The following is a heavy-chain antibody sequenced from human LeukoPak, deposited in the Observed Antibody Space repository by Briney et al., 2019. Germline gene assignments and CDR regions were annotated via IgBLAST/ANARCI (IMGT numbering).Heavy chain of an antibody. CDR2: INAGNGNT. CDR3: ARKGGYSQTLYYFDY. CDR1: GYTFTSYA. Sequence: ASVKVSCKASGYTFTSYAMHWVRQAPGQRLEWMGWINAGNGNTKYSQKFQDRVTITRDTSASTAYMELSSLRSEDTAVYYCARKGGYSQTLYYFDYWGQGTLVTVSS. D-gene: IGHD3-10*01. V-gene: IGHV1-3*01. J-gene: IGHJ4*02.